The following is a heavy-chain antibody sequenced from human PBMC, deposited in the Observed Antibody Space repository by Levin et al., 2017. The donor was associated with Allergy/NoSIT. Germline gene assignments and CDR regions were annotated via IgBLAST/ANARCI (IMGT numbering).Heavy chain of an antibody. V-gene: IGHV3-21*01. D-gene: IGHD2-15*01. CDR3: ATKGGTSGYYYTDV. CDR2: INGRSDYI. Sequence: GGSLRLSCAASGFTFPTYSMNWVRQAPGKGLEWVSSINGRSDYIYYADSVKGRFTVFRDNAKNSLYLQMNSLRVEDSAIYYCATKGGTSGYYYTDVWGNGNTVTVSS. CDR1: GFTFPTYS. J-gene: IGHJ6*03.